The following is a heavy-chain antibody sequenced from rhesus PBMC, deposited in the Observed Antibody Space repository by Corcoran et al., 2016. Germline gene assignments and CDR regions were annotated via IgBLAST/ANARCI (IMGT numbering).Heavy chain of an antibody. J-gene: IGHJ5-1*01. V-gene: IGHV4-169*01. CDR1: GGSISSSY. D-gene: IGHD1-14*01. CDR3: ATDPSYSWNGGEFDV. CDR2: IYGVVSTP. Sequence: QLQLQESGPGMVKPSETLSVTCAVSGGSISSSYWNWIRQAPGKGPAWIGYIYGVVSTPTYNPPLKSRVTLSVDTSKNQFSLKLSSVTAADTAVYYCATDPSYSWNGGEFDVWGPGVLVTVSS.